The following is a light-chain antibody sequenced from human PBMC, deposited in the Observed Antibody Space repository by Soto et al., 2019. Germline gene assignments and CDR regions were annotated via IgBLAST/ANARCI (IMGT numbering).Light chain of an antibody. J-gene: IGKJ3*01. Sequence: IQLTQYPSSLSASVGDRVDITCRASHGINSDLAWYQQKPGKTPKLLISAAFSSEGGVPTRFSVSGSGADFSLSISSLQPEDSVNYFCQRRYDYPITFGAGTKVDVK. V-gene: IGKV1-9*01. CDR1: HGINSD. CDR2: AAF. CDR3: QRRYDYPIT.